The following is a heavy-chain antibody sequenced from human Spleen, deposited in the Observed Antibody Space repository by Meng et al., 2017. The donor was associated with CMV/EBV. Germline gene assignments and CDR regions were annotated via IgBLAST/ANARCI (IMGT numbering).Heavy chain of an antibody. V-gene: IGHV3-15*01. D-gene: IGHD5-12*01. CDR1: GFTFSNAW. Sequence: GESLKISCAASGFTFSNAWMSWVRQAPGKGLEWVGRIKSKTDGGTTDYAAPVKGRFTISRDDSKNTLYLQMNSLKTEDTAVYYCTTGGIVATIGPGDYYYYYGMDVWGQGTTVTVSS. CDR3: TTGGIVATIGPGDYYYYYGMDV. J-gene: IGHJ6*02. CDR2: IKSKTDGGTT.